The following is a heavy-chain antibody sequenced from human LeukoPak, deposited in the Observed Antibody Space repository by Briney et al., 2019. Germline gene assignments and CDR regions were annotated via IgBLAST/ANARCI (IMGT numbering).Heavy chain of an antibody. D-gene: IGHD5-24*01. CDR2: IGIDSGNT. J-gene: IGHJ4*02. Sequence: GGSLRLSCVASGFTFSNYEMNWVRQAPGKGLEWISYIGIDSGNTNYADSVKGRFTISGDKAKNSLYLQMNSLRVEDTAVYYCARDYKYAFDNWGQGTLVTVSS. CDR1: GFTFSNYE. V-gene: IGHV3-48*01. CDR3: ARDYKYAFDN.